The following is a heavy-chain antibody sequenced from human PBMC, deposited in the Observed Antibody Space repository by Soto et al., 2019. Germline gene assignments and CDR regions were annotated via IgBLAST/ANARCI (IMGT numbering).Heavy chain of an antibody. J-gene: IGHJ6*02. Sequence: QVQLVESVGGVVQPGRSLRLSCGASGFTFSSYAMHWVRQAPGKGLQWVAVMSFDATKKNYADSVKGRFTISRDNSKSTLYLQMNSLRIEDTAVYYCSRGEYTSGYFVPGVWGQGTTVTVSS. CDR1: GFTFSSYA. D-gene: IGHD6-19*01. CDR2: MSFDATKK. CDR3: SRGEYTSGYFVPGV. V-gene: IGHV3-30-3*01.